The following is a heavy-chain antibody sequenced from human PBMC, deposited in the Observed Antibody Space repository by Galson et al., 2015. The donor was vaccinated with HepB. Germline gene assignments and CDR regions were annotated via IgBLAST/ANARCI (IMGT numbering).Heavy chain of an antibody. CDR3: ARDFKRWETYNWFDP. CDR1: GFTFSSYG. Sequence: SLRLSCAASGFTFSSYGMHWVRQAPGKGLEWVAVIWYDGSNKYYADSVKGRFTISRDNSKNTLYLQMNSLRAEDTAVYYCARDFKRWETYNWFDPWGQGTLVTVSS. V-gene: IGHV3-33*01. D-gene: IGHD1-26*01. CDR2: IWYDGSNK. J-gene: IGHJ5*02.